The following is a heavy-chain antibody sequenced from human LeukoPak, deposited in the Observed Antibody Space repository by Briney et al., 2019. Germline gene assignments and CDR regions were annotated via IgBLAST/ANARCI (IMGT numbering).Heavy chain of an antibody. V-gene: IGHV3-7*01. CDR3: AKDLDCSSASCRPDY. D-gene: IGHD2-2*01. Sequence: GGSLRLPCAASGFTFSSYWMSWVRQAPGKGLEWVANIKQDGSEKYYVDSVKGRFTISRDNAKNSLYLQMNSLRAEDTAVYYCAKDLDCSSASCRPDYWGQGTLVTVSS. J-gene: IGHJ4*02. CDR2: IKQDGSEK. CDR1: GFTFSSYW.